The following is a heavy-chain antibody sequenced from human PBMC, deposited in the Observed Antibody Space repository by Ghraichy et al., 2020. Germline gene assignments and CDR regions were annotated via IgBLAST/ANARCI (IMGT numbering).Heavy chain of an antibody. CDR1: GDSVSSNSAA. CDR2: TYFRSKWFH. CDR3: ARDHYTSTWRDYYGMDV. Sequence: SQTLSLTCAISGDSVSSNSAAWNWIRQSPSRGLEWLGRTYFRSKWFHEYVVAVKSRISVDPDTSKNQFSLRLNSVTPEDTAVYYCARDHYTSTWRDYYGMDVWGQGTTVTVSS. J-gene: IGHJ6*02. V-gene: IGHV6-1*01. D-gene: IGHD3-3*01.